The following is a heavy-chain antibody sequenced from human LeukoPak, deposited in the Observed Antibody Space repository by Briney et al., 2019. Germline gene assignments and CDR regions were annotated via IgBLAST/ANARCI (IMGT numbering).Heavy chain of an antibody. J-gene: IGHJ4*02. CDR2: FYPEDGET. CDR3: ATALTITMVRGVIQSFDY. D-gene: IGHD3-10*01. Sequence: GASVKVSRKVSVYTLTELSMHWVRPARGRRLEWVGGFYPEDGETIYAQKFQGRVTMTEDTSTDTAYMELSSLRSEDTAVYYCATALTITMVRGVIQSFDYWGQGTLVTVSS. V-gene: IGHV1-24*01. CDR1: VYTLTELS.